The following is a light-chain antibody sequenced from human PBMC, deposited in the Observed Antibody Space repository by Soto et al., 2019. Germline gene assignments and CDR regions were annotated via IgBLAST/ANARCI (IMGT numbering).Light chain of an antibody. Sequence: EIVLTQSPGTLSLSPGERATLSCRASQSVTSTYLAWYQQKAGQAPRLLISGASSRATGIPDRFSGSESGTDFTLTISRLEPEDFAVYYCQQYGTSPPTFGQGTKVDIK. J-gene: IGKJ1*01. CDR2: GAS. V-gene: IGKV3-20*01. CDR1: QSVTSTY. CDR3: QQYGTSPPT.